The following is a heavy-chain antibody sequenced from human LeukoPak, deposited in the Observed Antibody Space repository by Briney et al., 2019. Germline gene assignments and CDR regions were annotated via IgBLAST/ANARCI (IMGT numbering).Heavy chain of an antibody. V-gene: IGHV4-59*08. J-gene: IGHJ4*02. CDR1: GGSMSSYY. CDR2: IYYSGST. D-gene: IGHD6-13*01. Sequence: SETLSLTCTVSGGSMSSYYWSWIRQPPGKGLEWIGYIYYSGSTNYNPSLKSRVTISVDTSKNQFSLNLNSVTAEDTAVYYCARHGIVDSSRKYYFDYWGQGTLVTVSS. CDR3: ARHGIVDSSRKYYFDY.